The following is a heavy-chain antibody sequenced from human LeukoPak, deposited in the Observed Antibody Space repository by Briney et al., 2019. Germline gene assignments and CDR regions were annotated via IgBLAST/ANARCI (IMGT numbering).Heavy chain of an antibody. D-gene: IGHD2-21*01. CDR2: INPNSGGT. J-gene: IGHJ4*02. Sequence: ASVKVSCKASGYTFTGYYMHWVRQAPGQGLEWMGWINPNSGGTNYAQKFQGRVTMNRDTSISTAYMELSRQRSDDTAVYYCARVVVIADPFDCWGQGSLVSVSS. CDR1: GYTFTGYY. CDR3: ARVVVIADPFDC. V-gene: IGHV1-2*02.